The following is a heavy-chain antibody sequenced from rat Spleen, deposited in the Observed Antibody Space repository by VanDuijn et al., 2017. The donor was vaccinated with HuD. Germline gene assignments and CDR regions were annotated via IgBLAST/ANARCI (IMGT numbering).Heavy chain of an antibody. CDR3: ARHRGLSWFAY. CDR2: IHYEGSST. CDR1: GFSLITNS. Sequence: VQLKESGPGLVQPSQTLSLTCTVSGFSLITNSVHWVRQPPGKGLEWVASIHYEGSSTYYGDSVKGRCTISRDNAKITLYIQMNSRRSEDPANSYCARHRGLSWFAYWGQGTLVTVSS. V-gene: IGHV5-22*01. D-gene: IGHD4-3*01. J-gene: IGHJ3*01.